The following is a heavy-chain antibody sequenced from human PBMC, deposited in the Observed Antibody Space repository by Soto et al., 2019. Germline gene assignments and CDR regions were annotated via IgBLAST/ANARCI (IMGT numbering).Heavy chain of an antibody. CDR3: ARALSSPAGLYIDY. Sequence: QVQLQESGPGLVKPSETLSLTCTVSGGSISSFYWSWIRQPAGKGMEWLVRINSTEHTNYNPSLKSRIAMSIDTSNSRFSLKLSSLTAVDTAVYYCARALSSPAGLYIDYWGQGTPVTVSS. D-gene: IGHD2-2*01. J-gene: IGHJ4*02. CDR2: INSTEHT. CDR1: GGSISSFY. V-gene: IGHV4-4*07.